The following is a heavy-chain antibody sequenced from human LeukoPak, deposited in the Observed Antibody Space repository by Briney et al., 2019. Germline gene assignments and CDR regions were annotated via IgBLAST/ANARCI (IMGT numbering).Heavy chain of an antibody. V-gene: IGHV3-48*02. CDR2: ISSSSSTI. CDR3: ARKRLGSSSSFDY. J-gene: IGHJ4*02. Sequence: GALRLSCAASGFNFSSYSMNWVRQAPGKGLEWVSYISSSSSTIYYADSVKGRFTISRDNAKNSLYLQMNSLRDEDTAVYYCARKRLGSSSSFDYWGQGTLVTVSS. D-gene: IGHD6-6*01. CDR1: GFNFSSYS.